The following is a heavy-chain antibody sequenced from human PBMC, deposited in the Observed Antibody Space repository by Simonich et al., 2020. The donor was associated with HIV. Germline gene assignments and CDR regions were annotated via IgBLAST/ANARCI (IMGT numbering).Heavy chain of an antibody. J-gene: IGHJ1*01. V-gene: IGHV4-34*01. Sequence: QVQLQQWGAGLLKPSETLSLTCAVYGGSFSGYYGSWIRQPPGKGLGWIGEINHRGSTNYNPSLKSRVTISVDTSKNQFSLKLSSVTAADTAVYYCARLTAGGLGEYFQHWGQGTLVTVSS. CDR2: INHRGST. CDR3: ARLTAGGLGEYFQH. CDR1: GGSFSGYY. D-gene: IGHD6-13*01.